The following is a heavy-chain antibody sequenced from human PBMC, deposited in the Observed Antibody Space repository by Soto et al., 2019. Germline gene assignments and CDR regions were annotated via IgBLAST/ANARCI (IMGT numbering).Heavy chain of an antibody. CDR1: GYTFTSYG. V-gene: IGHV1-18*01. D-gene: IGHD6-6*01. J-gene: IGHJ5*02. Sequence: GAAVKVSCKASGYTFTSYGISWVRQAPGQGLEWMGWISAYNGNTNYAQKLEGRVTMTTDTSTSTAYMELRSLRSDDTAVYYCARELAARTGHWFDPWGQGTLVTVSS. CDR2: ISAYNGNT. CDR3: ARELAARTGHWFDP.